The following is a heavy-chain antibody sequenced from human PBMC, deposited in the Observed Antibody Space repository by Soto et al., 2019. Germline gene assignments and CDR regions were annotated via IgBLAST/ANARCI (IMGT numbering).Heavy chain of an antibody. CDR2: MNPNSGNT. V-gene: IGHV1-8*01. Sequence: QVQLVQSGAEVKKPGASVKVSCKASGYTFTTYDINWVRQATGQGLEWMGWMNPNSGNTGYAQKFQGRVTMTRNTSISPVYVELSRLRSKDTAVYYCARFAKYCSGTSCYSPWAKAFDIWGQGTMVTVSS. J-gene: IGHJ3*02. D-gene: IGHD2-15*01. CDR1: GYTFTTYD. CDR3: ARFAKYCSGTSCYSPWAKAFDI.